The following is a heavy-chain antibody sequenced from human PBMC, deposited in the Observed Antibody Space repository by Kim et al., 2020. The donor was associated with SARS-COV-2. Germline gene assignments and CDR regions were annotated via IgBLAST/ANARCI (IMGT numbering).Heavy chain of an antibody. D-gene: IGHD5-12*01. V-gene: IGHV3-13*01. J-gene: IGHJ3*02. Sequence: GSVKGRFTISRENAKNSLYLKMNSLRAGDTAVYYCARDRGYGGNQGAFDIWGQGTMVTVSS. CDR3: ARDRGYGGNQGAFDI.